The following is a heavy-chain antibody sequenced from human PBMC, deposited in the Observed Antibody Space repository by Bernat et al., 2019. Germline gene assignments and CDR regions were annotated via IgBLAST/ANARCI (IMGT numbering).Heavy chain of an antibody. CDR1: GFTFSDYY. D-gene: IGHD6-6*01. CDR2: ISSSSSYT. Sequence: QVQLVESGGGLVKPGGSLRLSCAASGFTFSDYYMSWIRQAPGKGLEWVSYISSSSSYTNYADSVKGRFTISRDNAKNSLYLQMNSLRAEDTAVYYCARDREYSSSYYYMDVWGKGTTVTVSS. J-gene: IGHJ6*03. V-gene: IGHV3-11*06. CDR3: ARDREYSSSYYYMDV.